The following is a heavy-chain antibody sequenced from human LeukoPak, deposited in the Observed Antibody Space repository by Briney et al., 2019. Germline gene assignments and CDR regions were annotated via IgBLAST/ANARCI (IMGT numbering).Heavy chain of an antibody. Sequence: ASVKVSCKTSGYTFTNYGISWVRQAPGQRLEWMGWISAYNGNTNYAQRLQGRVTMTRDTSISTAYMELSRLRSDDTAVYYCAREGLRYYDSSGLTPGRWFDPWGQGTLVTVSS. D-gene: IGHD3-22*01. CDR3: AREGLRYYDSSGLTPGRWFDP. J-gene: IGHJ5*02. CDR2: ISAYNGNT. V-gene: IGHV1-18*01. CDR1: GYTFTNYG.